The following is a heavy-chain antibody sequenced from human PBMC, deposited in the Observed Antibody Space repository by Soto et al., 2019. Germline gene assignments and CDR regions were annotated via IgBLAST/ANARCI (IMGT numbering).Heavy chain of an antibody. D-gene: IGHD3-22*01. CDR3: TTDPVTMIVVVPSSG. CDR1: GFTFSSYA. V-gene: IGHV3-15*07. CDR2: IKSKTDGGTT. Sequence: PGGSLRLSCADSGFTFSSYAMNWVRQARGKGLEWFGRIKSKTDGGTTDYAAPVKGRFTISRDDSKNTLYLQMNSLKTEDTAVYYCTTDPVTMIVVVPSSGWGQGTLVTVSS. J-gene: IGHJ4*02.